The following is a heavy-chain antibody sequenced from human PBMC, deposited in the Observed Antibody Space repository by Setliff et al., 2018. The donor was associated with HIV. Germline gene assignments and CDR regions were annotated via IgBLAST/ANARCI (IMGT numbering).Heavy chain of an antibody. D-gene: IGHD1-7*01. J-gene: IGHJ6*03. CDR3: ARDGTTLLAAMDV. V-gene: IGHV3-7*01. CDR2: IKQDGSQK. CDR1: GFSFSSYW. Sequence: GGSLRLSCAASGFSFSSYWMSWVRQAPGKGLEWVANIKQDGSQKFYVDSVKGRFTISRDNAKNSVYLQMNNLRVEDTAVYYCARDGTTLLAAMDVWGKGTTVTVSS.